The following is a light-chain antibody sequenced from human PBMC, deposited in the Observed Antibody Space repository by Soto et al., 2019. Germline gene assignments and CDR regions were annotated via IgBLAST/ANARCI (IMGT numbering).Light chain of an antibody. CDR1: QSLLHSNGYNY. Sequence: DIVMTQSPLSLPVTPGAPASISCRSSQSLLHSNGYNYLDWYLQKPGQSPQLLIYLGSNRASGVPDRFSGSGSGTDFTLKISGVEAEDVGVYYCMQALQTLWTFGQGTKVDIK. V-gene: IGKV2-28*01. J-gene: IGKJ1*01. CDR3: MQALQTLWT. CDR2: LGS.